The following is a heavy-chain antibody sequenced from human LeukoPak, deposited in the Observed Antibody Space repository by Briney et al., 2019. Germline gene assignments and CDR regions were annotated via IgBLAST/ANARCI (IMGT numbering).Heavy chain of an antibody. CDR2: ISSNGGST. CDR1: GLTFSSYA. V-gene: IGHV3-64D*06. D-gene: IGHD6-13*01. J-gene: IGHJ5*02. CDR3: VKESAAAGQSWFDP. Sequence: GGSLRLYCSASGLTFSSYAMHWVRQAPGKGLEYVSAISSNGGSTYYADSVKGRFTISRDNSKNTLYLQMSSLRAEDTAVYYCVKESAAAGQSWFDPWGQGTLVTVSS.